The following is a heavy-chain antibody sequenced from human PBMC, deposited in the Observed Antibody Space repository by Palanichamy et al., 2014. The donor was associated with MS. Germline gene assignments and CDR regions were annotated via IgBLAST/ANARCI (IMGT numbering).Heavy chain of an antibody. CDR2: IIPILDIS. J-gene: IGHJ4*02. Sequence: QVQLVQSGAEVKKPGSSVKVSCKASGGTFGSYTISWVRQAPGQGLEWMGRIIPILDISNYAQKFQGRVTITADKSTSTAYMELSSLRSEDTAVYYCARAGWRNSGYYDCWGQGTLVTVSS. D-gene: IGHD3-22*01. CDR1: GGTFGSYT. V-gene: IGHV1-69*02. CDR3: ARAGWRNSGYYDC.